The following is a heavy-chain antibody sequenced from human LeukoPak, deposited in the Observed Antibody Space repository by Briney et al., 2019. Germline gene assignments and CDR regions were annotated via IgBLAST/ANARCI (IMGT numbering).Heavy chain of an antibody. V-gene: IGHV1-69*13. CDR2: IIPIFGTA. D-gene: IGHD4-17*01. J-gene: IGHJ5*02. Sequence: SVKLSCKASGGTFSSYAISWVRQAPGQGLEWMGGIIPIFGTANYAQKFQGRVTITADESTSTAYMELSSLRSEDTAVYYCARGNDYGDSYWFDPWGQGTLVTVSS. CDR1: GGTFSSYA. CDR3: ARGNDYGDSYWFDP.